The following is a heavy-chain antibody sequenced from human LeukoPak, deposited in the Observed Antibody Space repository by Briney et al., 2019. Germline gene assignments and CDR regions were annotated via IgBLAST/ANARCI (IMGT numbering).Heavy chain of an antibody. CDR1: GFAFDDYS. J-gene: IGHJ4*02. D-gene: IGHD6-13*01. CDR3: AKDRYANSWYYFDN. Sequence: PGRSLRLSCAASGFAFDDYSMHWVRQAPGKGLEWVSGISWNGGIKGYADSVKGRFTISRDNAKNSLYLQMNSLRAEDTAFYYCAKDRYANSWYYFDNWGQGTLVTVSS. V-gene: IGHV3-9*01. CDR2: ISWNGGIK.